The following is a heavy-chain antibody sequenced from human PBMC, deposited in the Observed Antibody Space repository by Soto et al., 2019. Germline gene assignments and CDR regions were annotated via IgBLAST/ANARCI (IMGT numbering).Heavy chain of an antibody. D-gene: IGHD1-26*01. CDR1: GFTFSSYA. J-gene: IGHJ4*02. V-gene: IGHV3-23*01. CDR3: AKFPSTHSHSGGAHPGY. Sequence: PGGSLRLSCAASGFTFSSYAMSWVRQAPGKGLEWVSAISGSGGSTYYADSVKGRFTISRDNSKNTLYLQMNSLRAEDTAVYYCAKFPSTHSHSGGAHPGYWGQGTLVTVSS. CDR2: ISGSGGST.